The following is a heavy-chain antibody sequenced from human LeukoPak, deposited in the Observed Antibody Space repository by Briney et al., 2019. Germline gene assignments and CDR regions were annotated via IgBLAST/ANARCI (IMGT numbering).Heavy chain of an antibody. Sequence: GESLKISCKGSGYSFTSYWTGWVRQMPGKGLEWMGIIYPGDSDTRYSPSFQGQVTISADKSISTAYLQWSSLKASDTAMYYCARGPLYCSGGSCYRFDYWGQGTLVTVSS. J-gene: IGHJ4*02. CDR3: ARGPLYCSGGSCYRFDY. CDR1: GYSFTSYW. CDR2: IYPGDSDT. V-gene: IGHV5-51*01. D-gene: IGHD2-15*01.